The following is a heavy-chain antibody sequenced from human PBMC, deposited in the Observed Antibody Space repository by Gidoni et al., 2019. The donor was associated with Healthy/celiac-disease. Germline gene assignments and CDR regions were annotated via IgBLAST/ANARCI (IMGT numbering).Heavy chain of an antibody. V-gene: IGHV3-30-3*01. J-gene: IGHJ2*01. CDR2: ISYDGSNK. Sequence: PGKGLEWVAVISYDGSNKYYADSVKGRFTISRDNFKNTLYLQMNSLRAEDTAVYYCARDRGIAAAGTGWYFDLWGRGTLVTVSS. D-gene: IGHD6-13*01. CDR3: ARDRGIAAAGTGWYFDL.